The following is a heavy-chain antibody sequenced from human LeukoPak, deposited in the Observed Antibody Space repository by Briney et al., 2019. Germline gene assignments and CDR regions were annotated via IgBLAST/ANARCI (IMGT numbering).Heavy chain of an antibody. CDR2: IIPIFGTA. V-gene: IGHV1-69*01. Sequence: SSVKVSCKASGGIFSRYAISWVRQAAGQGLEGMGGIIPIFGTANYAQKLQGRVTITADESTSTAYMELSSLRSEDTAVYDCASSGELRVCYYYYGRDVWGQGTTVTVSS. CDR1: GGIFSRYA. J-gene: IGHJ6*02. D-gene: IGHD2-15*01. CDR3: ASSGELRVCYYYYGRDV.